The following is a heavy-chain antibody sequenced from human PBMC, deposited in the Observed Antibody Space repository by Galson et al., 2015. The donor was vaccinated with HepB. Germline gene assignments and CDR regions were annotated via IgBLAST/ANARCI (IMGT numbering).Heavy chain of an antibody. CDR3: ASLYCSSTSCYGYSYGY. CDR2: ISSSSSYI. CDR1: GFTFSSYS. D-gene: IGHD2-2*01. Sequence: SLRLSCAASGFTFSSYSMNWVRQAPGKGLEWVPSISSSSSYIYYADSVKGRFTISRDNAKNSLYLQMNSLRAEDTAVYYCASLYCSSTSCYGYSYGYWGQGTLVTVSS. J-gene: IGHJ4*02. V-gene: IGHV3-21*01.